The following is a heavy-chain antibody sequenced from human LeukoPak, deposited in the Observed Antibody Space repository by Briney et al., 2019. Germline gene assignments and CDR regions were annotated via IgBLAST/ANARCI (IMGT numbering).Heavy chain of an antibody. CDR1: GFTFSDYG. CDR3: AKDAGYRDLVPSDYFDY. V-gene: IGHV3-33*06. CDR2: TWYDASNK. D-gene: IGHD3-16*02. Sequence: GGSLRLSCAASGFTFSDYGMHWVRQAPGKGLEWVATTWYDASNKYYADSVKGRFTISRDDSKNTLFLQLNSLRAEDTAVYYCAKDAGYRDLVPSDYFDYWGQGTLVTVSS. J-gene: IGHJ4*02.